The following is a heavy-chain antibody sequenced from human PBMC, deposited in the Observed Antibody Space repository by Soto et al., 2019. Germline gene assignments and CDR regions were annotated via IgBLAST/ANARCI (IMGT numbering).Heavy chain of an antibody. CDR3: AGVRWGDVDY. D-gene: IGHD3-16*01. J-gene: IGHJ4*02. V-gene: IGHV3-72*01. Sequence: EVQLVESGGGLVQPGGSLRLSCAASGFSFSDHYMDWVRQAPGKGLEWVGRARNKARSYSIEYAASVKGRFTISRDDSKNSVYLQMNRLETEDTAVYYCAGVRWGDVDYWGQGTLVTVSS. CDR2: ARNKARSYSI. CDR1: GFSFSDHY.